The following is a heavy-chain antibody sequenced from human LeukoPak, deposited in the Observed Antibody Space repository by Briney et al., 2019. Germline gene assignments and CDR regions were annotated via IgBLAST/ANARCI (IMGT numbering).Heavy chain of an antibody. J-gene: IGHJ4*02. D-gene: IGHD3-3*01. CDR3: AKDREWLTRYYFDY. CDR2: ISWNSDNI. CDR1: GFTFDDYT. Sequence: PGRSLRLSCAASGFTFDDYTMHWVRQAPGKGLEWISGISWNSDNIGYADSVKGRFTISRDNAKNSLYLQMNSLRAEDTALYYCAKDREWLTRYYFDYWGQGTLVTVSS. V-gene: IGHV3-9*01.